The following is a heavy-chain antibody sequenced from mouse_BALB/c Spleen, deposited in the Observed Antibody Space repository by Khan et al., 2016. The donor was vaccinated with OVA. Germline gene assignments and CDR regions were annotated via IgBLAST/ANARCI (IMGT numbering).Heavy chain of an antibody. Sequence: EVELVESGGDLVKPGGSLKLSCAASGFTFSSYSMSWVRQTPDKRLEWVATISSDGDYTYFPDSVKGRFTISRDNAKNTLHLQMSSLKSEDTALXYCASHLTGSFAYWGQGTLVTVSA. CDR2: ISSDGDYT. D-gene: IGHD4-1*01. CDR3: ASHLTGSFAY. CDR1: GFTFSSYS. V-gene: IGHV5-6*01. J-gene: IGHJ3*01.